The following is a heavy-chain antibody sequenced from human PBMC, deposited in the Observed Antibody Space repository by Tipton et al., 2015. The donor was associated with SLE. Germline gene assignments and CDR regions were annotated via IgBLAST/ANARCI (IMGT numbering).Heavy chain of an antibody. V-gene: IGHV4-31*03. CDR2: IYYSGST. CDR1: GGSISSGGYY. Sequence: TLSLTCTVSGGSISSGGYYWSWIRQHPGKGLEWIGYIYYSGSTYYNPSFKSRVTIPVDTSKNQFSLKLSSVTAADTAVYYCASESGSYGWFDPWGQGTLVTVSS. J-gene: IGHJ5*02. D-gene: IGHD1-26*01. CDR3: ASESGSYGWFDP.